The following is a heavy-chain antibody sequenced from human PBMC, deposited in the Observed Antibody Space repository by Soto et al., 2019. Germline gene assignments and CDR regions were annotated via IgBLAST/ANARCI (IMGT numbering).Heavy chain of an antibody. CDR3: ATERLAYYFDTSGEDFDY. D-gene: IGHD3-22*01. CDR1: GYIFTSYG. CDR2: ISAHNANT. V-gene: IGHV1-18*01. J-gene: IGHJ4*02. Sequence: QVQLVQSGAEVKNPGASVKVSCKASGYIFTSYGISWVRQAPGQGLEWMGWISAHNANTNYAQKFQGRVTMTTDTFTTTAXMELRSLRSDDTAVYYCATERLAYYFDTSGEDFDYWGQGTLVTVSS.